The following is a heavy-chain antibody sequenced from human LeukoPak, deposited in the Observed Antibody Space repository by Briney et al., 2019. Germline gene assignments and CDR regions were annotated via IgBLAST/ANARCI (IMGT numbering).Heavy chain of an antibody. CDR3: AGRRVLDASFDY. D-gene: IGHD3-16*01. CDR2: VYSGDNT. Sequence: GGSLRLSCAASGFTVSNNYMSWVRQAPGKGLEWVSVVYSGDNTYYVESVKGRFTISRDNSKNTLFLQMNRLRAEDTAVYYCAGRRVLDASFDYWGQGTLVTVSS. J-gene: IGHJ4*02. V-gene: IGHV3-66*02. CDR1: GFTVSNNY.